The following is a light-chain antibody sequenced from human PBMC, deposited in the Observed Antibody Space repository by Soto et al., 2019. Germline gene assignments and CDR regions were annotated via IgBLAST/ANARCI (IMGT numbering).Light chain of an antibody. V-gene: IGKV3-20*01. CDR3: HQFGLSPT. CDR2: GAS. J-gene: IGKJ4*01. Sequence: EIVLTQSPGTLSLSPGERATLSCRASQTISSTFLAWYRQRPGQAPRLLIYGASSRATGIPDRFSGSGSGTDFTITISRLETEDFAVYYCHQFGLSPTFGGGTKVEIK. CDR1: QTISSTF.